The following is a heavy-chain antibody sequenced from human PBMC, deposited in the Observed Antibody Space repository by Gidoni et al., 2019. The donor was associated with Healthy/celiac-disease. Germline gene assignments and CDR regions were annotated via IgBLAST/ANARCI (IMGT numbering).Heavy chain of an antibody. Sequence: EVQLVESGGGLVKPGESLRLSCAASGFTFSSYSMNWVRQAPGKGLEWVSSISSSSRYIYYADSVNGRFTISRDNAKNSLYLQMNSLRAEDTAVYYCARDMSAESDFWSGYSAFDIWGQGTMVTVSS. J-gene: IGHJ3*02. CDR3: ARDMSAESDFWSGYSAFDI. CDR1: GFTFSSYS. CDR2: ISSSSRYI. D-gene: IGHD3-3*01. V-gene: IGHV3-21*01.